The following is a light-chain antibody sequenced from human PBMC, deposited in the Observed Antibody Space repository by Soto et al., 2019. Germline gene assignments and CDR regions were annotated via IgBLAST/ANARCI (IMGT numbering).Light chain of an antibody. CDR3: QQYGSSPLT. Sequence: EMVLTTSPAALSLSPGGGAALPCRAGRRVGSSYLAWYQQKPDQSPRLLVYGASARATGIPARFSDCGSGTYIPPTISRLEPEVAAVYYCQQYGSSPLTFGQETRLEIK. CDR2: GAS. J-gene: IGKJ5*01. CDR1: RRVGSSY. V-gene: IGKV3-20*01.